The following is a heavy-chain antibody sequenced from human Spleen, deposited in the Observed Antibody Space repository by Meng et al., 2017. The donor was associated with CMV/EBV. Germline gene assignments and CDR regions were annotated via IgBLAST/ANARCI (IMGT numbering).Heavy chain of an antibody. Sequence: ASVPVSCLASGYIFTGYYMHWLRQPPGQGLEWMGRINPKSGGTNYAQKFQGRVTMTSDTSISTAYMALNRLRSDDTAVYYCASVTGALTMGLSGYFGMDVWGQGTTVTVSS. CDR1: GYIFTGYY. V-gene: IGHV1-2*06. CDR3: ASVTGALTMGLSGYFGMDV. D-gene: IGHD4/OR15-4a*01. CDR2: INPKSGGT. J-gene: IGHJ6*02.